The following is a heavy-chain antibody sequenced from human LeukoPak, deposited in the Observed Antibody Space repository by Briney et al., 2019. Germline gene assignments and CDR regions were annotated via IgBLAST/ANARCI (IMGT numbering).Heavy chain of an antibody. V-gene: IGHV3-33*01. CDR3: ARSARGSGWYIGGGMDV. J-gene: IGHJ6*02. CDR1: GFTFSSYG. CDR2: IWYDGSNK. D-gene: IGHD6-19*01. Sequence: QPGGSLRLSCAASGFTFSSYGMHWVRQAPGKGLEWVAVIWYDGSNKYYADSVKGRFTISRDNSKNTLYLQMNSLRAEDTAVYYCARSARGSGWYIGGGMDVWGQGTTVTVSS.